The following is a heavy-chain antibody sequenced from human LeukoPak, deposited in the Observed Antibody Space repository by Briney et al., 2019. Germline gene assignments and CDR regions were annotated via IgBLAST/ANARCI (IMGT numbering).Heavy chain of an antibody. CDR1: GFTFSRSA. D-gene: IGHD3-22*01. Sequence: GGSLRLSCVGSGFTFSRSAMSWVRLAPGKGLEWVSGISGSGGHTYYTDSVKGRFTISRDNSGTTVSLQMNGLTTDDTAVYFCAKEGRLTVAAVVVENYFDYWGQGTPVIVSA. CDR2: ISGSGGHT. V-gene: IGHV3-23*01. J-gene: IGHJ4*02. CDR3: AKEGRLTVAAVVVENYFDY.